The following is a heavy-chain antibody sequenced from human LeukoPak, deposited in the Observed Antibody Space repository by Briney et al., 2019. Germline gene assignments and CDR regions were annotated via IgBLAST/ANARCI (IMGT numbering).Heavy chain of an antibody. CDR1: GGSISSGGYS. V-gene: IGHV4-30-2*01. D-gene: IGHD3-16*02. J-gene: IGHJ3*02. Sequence: SQTLSLTCAVSGGSISSGGYSWSWIRQPPGKGLEWIGYIYHSGSTYYNPSLKSRVTISVDRSKNQFSLKLSSVTAADTAVYYCARGSVYDYVWGSYRGDAFDIWGQGTMVTVSS. CDR2: IYHSGST. CDR3: ARGSVYDYVWGSYRGDAFDI.